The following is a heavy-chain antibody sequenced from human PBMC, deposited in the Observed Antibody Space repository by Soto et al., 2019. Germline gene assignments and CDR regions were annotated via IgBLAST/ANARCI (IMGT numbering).Heavy chain of an antibody. J-gene: IGHJ4*02. V-gene: IGHV4-34*01. D-gene: IGHD2-15*01. CDR1: GGSFSGYY. CDR3: ASGGASGSPLY. Sequence: PSETLSLTCAVYGGSFSGYYWSWIRQPPGKGLEWIGEINHSGSTNYNPSLKSRVTISVDTSKNQFSLKLSSVTAADTAVYYCASGGASGSPLYWGQGTLVTVS. CDR2: INHSGST.